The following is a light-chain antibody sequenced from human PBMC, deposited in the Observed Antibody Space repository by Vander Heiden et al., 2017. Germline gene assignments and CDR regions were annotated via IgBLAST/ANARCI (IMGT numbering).Light chain of an antibody. V-gene: IGKV3-15*01. CDR3: QQYNNWPPT. Sequence: DIVMPQFTATMSVSPGESATLSCRASQSVSSNLAWYQQKPGQARMLLIYGASTRATGIPARFSGSGSGTEFTLTISSLQSEDVAVYYCQQYNNWPPTFGQGTKVEIK. CDR2: GAS. J-gene: IGKJ1*01. CDR1: QSVSSN.